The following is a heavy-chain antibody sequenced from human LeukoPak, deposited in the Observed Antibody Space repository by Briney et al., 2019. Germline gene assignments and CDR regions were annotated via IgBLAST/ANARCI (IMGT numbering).Heavy chain of an antibody. CDR1: GFTFSSYS. J-gene: IGHJ5*02. V-gene: IGHV3-48*01. CDR3: ARVLGGVGWFDP. CDR2: IISSGSSSTI. D-gene: IGHD2-8*01. Sequence: GGSLRLSCAASGFTFSSYSMNWVRQAPGKGLEWVSYIISSGSSSTIYYADSVKGRFAISRDNAKNSLYLQMNSLRAEDTAVYYCARVLGGVGWFDPWGQGTLVTVSS.